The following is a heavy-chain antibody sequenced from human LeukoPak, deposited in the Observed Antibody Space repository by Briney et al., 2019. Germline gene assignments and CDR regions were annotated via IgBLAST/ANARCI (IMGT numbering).Heavy chain of an antibody. CDR1: GGSISSSSYY. Sequence: SETLSLTCTVPGGSISSSSYYWGWIRQPPGKGLEWIGSIYYSGSTYYNPSLKSRVTISVDTSKNQFSLKLSSVTAAGTAVYYCARDLGLRYDSSGYYYAADAFDIWGQGTMVTVSS. D-gene: IGHD3-22*01. V-gene: IGHV4-39*07. CDR3: ARDLGLRYDSSGYYYAADAFDI. CDR2: IYYSGST. J-gene: IGHJ3*02.